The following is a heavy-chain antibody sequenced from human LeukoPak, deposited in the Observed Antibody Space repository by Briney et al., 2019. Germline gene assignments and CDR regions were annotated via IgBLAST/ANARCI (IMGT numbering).Heavy chain of an antibody. Sequence: SVKVSCKASGGTFICYAISWVRQAPGQGLEWMGGTIPIFGTANYAQKFQGRVTITTDESTSTAYMKLISLRSEDTAVYYCARRPTYYYDSSGGKPGRTGYYFDYWGQGTLVTVSS. J-gene: IGHJ4*02. CDR1: GGTFICYA. CDR2: TIPIFGTA. D-gene: IGHD3-22*01. V-gene: IGHV1-69*05. CDR3: ARRPTYYYDSSGGKPGRTGYYFDY.